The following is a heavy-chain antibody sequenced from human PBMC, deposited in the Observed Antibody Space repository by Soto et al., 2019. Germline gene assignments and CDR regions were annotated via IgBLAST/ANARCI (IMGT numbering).Heavy chain of an antibody. CDR3: ARGTSQLGRNYYYYYMDV. CDR2: INAGNGKT. Sequence: QVQLVQSGAAVKKPGASVKVSCKASGYTFTSYSMHWVRQAPGQRLEWVGWINAGNGKTKYSQKFQGRVTITRDTYASTGDMELSSLRSEDKAVYYCARGTSQLGRNYYYYYMDVWGKGTTVTVSS. CDR1: GYTFTSYS. J-gene: IGHJ6*03. D-gene: IGHD6-13*01. V-gene: IGHV1-3*01.